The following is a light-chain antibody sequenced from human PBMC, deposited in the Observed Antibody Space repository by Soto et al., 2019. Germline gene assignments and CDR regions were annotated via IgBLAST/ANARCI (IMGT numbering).Light chain of an antibody. V-gene: IGLV2-14*01. Sequence: QSALTQPASVSGSPGQSITISCTGTSSDVGRYNYVSWYQHLPGKAPKLIIYEVSNRPSGVSNRFSASKSGNTASLTISGLEAEDAADYYCSSYTGIAALFGGGTKLTVL. CDR3: SSYTGIAAL. CDR1: SSDVGRYNY. CDR2: EVS. J-gene: IGLJ2*01.